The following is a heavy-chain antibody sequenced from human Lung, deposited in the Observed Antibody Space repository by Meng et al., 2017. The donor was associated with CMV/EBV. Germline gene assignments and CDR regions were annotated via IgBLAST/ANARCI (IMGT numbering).Heavy chain of an antibody. D-gene: IGHD2/OR15-2a*01. Sequence: GESLKISCAASGFIFGTYAMHWVRQAPGKGLEWVAFIRYDGSDKYYADSVKGRFTISRDNSKNTLYLQVSSLRPEDTSVYYCAKAHGLSTYFSLEYGLDGWGQGTXVTVSS. CDR3: AKAHGLSTYFSLEYGLDG. CDR2: IRYDGSDK. CDR1: GFIFGTYA. V-gene: IGHV3-30*02. J-gene: IGHJ6*02.